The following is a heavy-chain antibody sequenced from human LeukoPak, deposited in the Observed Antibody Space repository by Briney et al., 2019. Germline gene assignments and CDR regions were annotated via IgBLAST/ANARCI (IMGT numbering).Heavy chain of an antibody. V-gene: IGHV3-23*01. CDR1: GFTFSSYA. CDR3: ARLDHSSSWYDSTYYYYYGMDV. D-gene: IGHD6-13*01. J-gene: IGHJ6*02. CDR2: ISGSGGST. Sequence: PGGSLRLSCAASGFTFSSYAMSWVRQAPGKGLEWVSAISGSGGSTYYADSVKGRLTISRDNSKNTLYLQMNSLRAEDTAVYYCARLDHSSSWYDSTYYYYYGMDVWGQGTTVTVSS.